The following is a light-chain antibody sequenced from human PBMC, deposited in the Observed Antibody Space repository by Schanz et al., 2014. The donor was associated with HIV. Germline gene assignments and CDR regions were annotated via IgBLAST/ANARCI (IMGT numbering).Light chain of an antibody. CDR2: DTS. Sequence: EIVLTQSPATLSLSPGERATLSCRASQSVSSYLAWYQQKPGQAPRLLIYDTSNRATGIPARFSGSGSGTDFTLTISSLEPEDFAVYYCQQYSNWPPMTFGGGTKVEIK. J-gene: IGKJ4*01. CDR3: QQYSNWPPMT. CDR1: QSVSSY. V-gene: IGKV3-11*01.